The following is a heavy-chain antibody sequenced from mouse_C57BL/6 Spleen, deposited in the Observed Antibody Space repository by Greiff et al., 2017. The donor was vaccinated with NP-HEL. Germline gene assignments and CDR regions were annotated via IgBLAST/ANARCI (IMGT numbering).Heavy chain of an antibody. CDR1: GYTFTDYY. D-gene: IGHD3-2*02. V-gene: IGHV1-76*01. CDR3: AYSSGSIYYAMDY. CDR2: FYPGSGNT. J-gene: IGHJ4*01. Sequence: QVQLKESGAELVRPGASVKLSCKASGYTFTDYYINWVKQRPGQGLEWIARFYPGSGNTYYNEKFKGKATLTAEKSSSTAYMQLSSLTSEDSAVYFCAYSSGSIYYAMDYWGQGTSVTVSS.